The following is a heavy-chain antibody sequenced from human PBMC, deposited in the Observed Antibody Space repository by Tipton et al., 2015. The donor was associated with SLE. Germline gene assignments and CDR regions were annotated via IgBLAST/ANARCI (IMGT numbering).Heavy chain of an antibody. D-gene: IGHD3-16*01. Sequence: SLRLSCAASGFSFSNCEMNWARQAPGKGLEWVSFISSSGISTYYADSVKGRFTISRDNADYSLYLQMNTLRAEDTAVYYCARRFGTYSNYYYYMDVWGKGTTVTVSS. CDR3: ARRFGTYSNYYYYMDV. V-gene: IGHV3-48*03. CDR1: GFSFSNCE. J-gene: IGHJ6*03. CDR2: ISSSGIST.